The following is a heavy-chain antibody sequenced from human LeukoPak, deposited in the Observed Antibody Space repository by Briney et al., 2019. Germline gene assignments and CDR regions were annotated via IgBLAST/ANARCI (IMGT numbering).Heavy chain of an antibody. CDR1: GFTFSSYN. CDR2: ISSSSSYT. CDR3: ARQSGSDSSGYYSNY. D-gene: IGHD3-22*01. V-gene: IGHV3-21*05. J-gene: IGHJ4*02. Sequence: GGSLRLSCAASGFTFSSYNMNWVRQAPGKGLEWVSYISSSSSYTNYADSVKGRFTISRDNAKNSLYLQMNSLRAEDTAVYYCARQSGSDSSGYYSNYWGQGTLVTVSS.